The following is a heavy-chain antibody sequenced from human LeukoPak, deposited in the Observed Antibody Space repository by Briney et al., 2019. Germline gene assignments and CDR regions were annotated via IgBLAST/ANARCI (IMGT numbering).Heavy chain of an antibody. V-gene: IGHV1-69*13. D-gene: IGHD6-19*01. CDR2: IIPIFGTA. Sequence: ASVKVSCKASGGTFSSYAISWVRQAPGQGLEWMGGIIPIFGTANYAQKFQGRVTITADESTSTACMELSSLRSEDTAVYYCAFGYSSGWPSDYWGQGTLVTVSS. CDR1: GGTFSSYA. CDR3: AFGYSSGWPSDY. J-gene: IGHJ4*02.